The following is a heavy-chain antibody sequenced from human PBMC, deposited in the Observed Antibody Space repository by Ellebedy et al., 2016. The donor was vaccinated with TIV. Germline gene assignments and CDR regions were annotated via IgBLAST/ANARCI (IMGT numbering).Heavy chain of an antibody. D-gene: IGHD3-10*01. CDR3: ATRRLGEVYGSGRFDP. CDR2: IYHSGST. CDR1: GGSISSSSYY. J-gene: IGHJ5*02. V-gene: IGHV4-39*07. Sequence: GSLRLXXTVSGGSISSSSYYWGWIRQPPGKGLEWIGSIYHSGSTNYNPSLKSRVTISVDKSKNQFSLKLSSVTAADTAVYYCATRRLGEVYGSGRFDPWGQGTLVTVSS.